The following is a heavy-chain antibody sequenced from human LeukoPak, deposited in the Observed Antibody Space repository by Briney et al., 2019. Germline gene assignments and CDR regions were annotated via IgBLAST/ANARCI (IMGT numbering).Heavy chain of an antibody. V-gene: IGHV4-59*01. Sequence: PSETLSLTCTVSGGSISSYYWSWIRQPPGKGLEWIGYIYYSGSTNYNPSLKSRVTISVDTSKNQFSLKLSSVTAADTAVYYCARVAGIPYYYDSSGPWDYWGQGTLVTVSS. CDR1: GGSISSYY. CDR3: ARVAGIPYYYDSSGPWDY. CDR2: IYYSGST. J-gene: IGHJ4*02. D-gene: IGHD3-22*01.